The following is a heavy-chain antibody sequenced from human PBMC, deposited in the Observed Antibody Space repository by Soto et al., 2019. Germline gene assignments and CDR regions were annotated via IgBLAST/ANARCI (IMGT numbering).Heavy chain of an antibody. V-gene: IGHV1-2*02. CDR2: IHPNSRDT. D-gene: IGHD3-3*01. CDR1: GYTFTDHY. CDR3: ARALSRQFWTWFDP. Sequence: GASLKFFCKTSGYTFTDHYINWVRQAPGHAPWYMGWIHPNSRDTKYVERFQGRVTMTRDTSISTAYLELGRLTSDDTAVYYCARALSRQFWTWFDPWGQGTRVTVSS. J-gene: IGHJ5*02.